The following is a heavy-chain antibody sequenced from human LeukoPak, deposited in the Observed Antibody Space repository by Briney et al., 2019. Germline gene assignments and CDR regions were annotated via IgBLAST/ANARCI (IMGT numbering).Heavy chain of an antibody. Sequence: GESLKISCKGFGYIFRDFWIGWVRQMPGKGLEWMGIIYPGDSDTRYSPSFQGQVTISADKSISTAYLQWSSLKASDTAMYYCARRGCSSTSCPIDYWGQGTLVTVSS. D-gene: IGHD2-2*01. V-gene: IGHV5-51*01. CDR1: GYIFRDFW. CDR3: ARRGCSSTSCPIDY. J-gene: IGHJ4*02. CDR2: IYPGDSDT.